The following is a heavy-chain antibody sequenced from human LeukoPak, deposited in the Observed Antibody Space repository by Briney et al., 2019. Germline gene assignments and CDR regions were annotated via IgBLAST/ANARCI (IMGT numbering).Heavy chain of an antibody. D-gene: IGHD3-10*01. CDR3: ARWWYYGSGSSDLEVFDY. V-gene: IGHV4-4*02. Sequence: SGTLSLTCAVSGGSISSSNWWSWVRQPPGKGLEWIGEIYHSGSTNYNPSLKSRVTISVDKSKNQFSLKLSSVTAADTAVYYCARWWYYGSGSSDLEVFDYWGQGTLVTVSS. J-gene: IGHJ4*02. CDR1: GGSISSSNW. CDR2: IYHSGST.